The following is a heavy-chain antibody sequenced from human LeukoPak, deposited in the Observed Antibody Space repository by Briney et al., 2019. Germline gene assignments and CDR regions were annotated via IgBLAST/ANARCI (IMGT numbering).Heavy chain of an antibody. D-gene: IGHD5-24*01. J-gene: IGHJ4*02. CDR3: ARTIEMATISYFDY. CDR2: ISSSDSTI. Sequence: GGSLRLSCAASGFTFSSYEMNWVRQAPGKGLEWVSYISSSDSTIYYADSVKGRFTISRDNAKNSLYLQMNSLRAGDTAVCYCARTIEMATISYFDYWGQGTLVTASS. CDR1: GFTFSSYE. V-gene: IGHV3-48*03.